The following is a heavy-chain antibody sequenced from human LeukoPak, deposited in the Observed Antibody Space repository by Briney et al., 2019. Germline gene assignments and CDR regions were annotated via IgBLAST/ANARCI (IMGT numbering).Heavy chain of an antibody. J-gene: IGHJ4*02. D-gene: IGHD6-25*01. CDR2: IYYSGSP. V-gene: IGHV4-61*01. CDR3: ARLAAVAHNYYFDY. Sequence: PSETLSLTCTVSGGSVNSGSSYWTWIRQPPEKGLEWIGSIYYSGSPNYNPSLKNRATISVDTSKNQFSLKVNSVTAADTAVYYCARLAAVAHNYYFDYWGQGAMVTVSS. CDR1: GGSVNSGSSY.